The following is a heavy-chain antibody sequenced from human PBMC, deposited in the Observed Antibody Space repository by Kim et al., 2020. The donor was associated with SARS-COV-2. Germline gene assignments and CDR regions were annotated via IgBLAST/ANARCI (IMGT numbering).Heavy chain of an antibody. CDR3: VRGYAGGPFDF. Sequence: STGYADSVKGRLTISRDNARSSLYLQMNSLRADDTALYHCVRGYAGGPFDFWGQGVLVTVSS. V-gene: IGHV3-20*01. J-gene: IGHJ4*02. D-gene: IGHD3-16*01. CDR2: ST.